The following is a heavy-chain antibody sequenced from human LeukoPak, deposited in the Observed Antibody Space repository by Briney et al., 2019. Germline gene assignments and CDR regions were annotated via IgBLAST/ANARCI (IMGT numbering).Heavy chain of an antibody. CDR2: IIWISDSI. V-gene: IGHV3-9*01. D-gene: IGHD1-26*01. Sequence: GGSLRLSCAASGFTFDDYAMHWVRQAPGKGLEWVSGIIWISDSIGYADSVKGRFTISRDNAKNSLYLQMNSLRAEDTALYYCAKDISVGATPYYFDYWGQGTLVTVSS. CDR1: GFTFDDYA. J-gene: IGHJ4*02. CDR3: AKDISVGATPYYFDY.